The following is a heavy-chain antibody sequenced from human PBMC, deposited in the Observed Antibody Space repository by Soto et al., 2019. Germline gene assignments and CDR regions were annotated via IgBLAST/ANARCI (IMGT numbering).Heavy chain of an antibody. CDR1: GFTFSSYS. Sequence: GGSLRLSCAASGFTFSSYSMNWVRQAPGKGLQWVSSISSGGGYIYYADSVKGRFTISRDNAENSLYLQMNSLRDDDTAIYYCAKRRLNTITSLSDFWGQGVQVTVSS. J-gene: IGHJ1*01. V-gene: IGHV3-21*04. D-gene: IGHD2-2*01. CDR2: ISSGGGYI. CDR3: AKRRLNTITSLSDF.